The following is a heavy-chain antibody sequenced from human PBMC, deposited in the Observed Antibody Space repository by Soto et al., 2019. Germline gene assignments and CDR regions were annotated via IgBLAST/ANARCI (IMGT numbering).Heavy chain of an antibody. J-gene: IGHJ6*02. CDR2: ISGSGSNI. CDR3: ARGHGMDV. CDR1: GFTFRTFG. Sequence: LRLSCAASGFTFRTFGMNWVRQAPGKGLEWVSFISGSGSNIYYADSVKGRFTISRDNARNSLFLQMNSLRAEDTAVFYCARGHGMDVWGQGTTVTVSS. V-gene: IGHV3-21*01.